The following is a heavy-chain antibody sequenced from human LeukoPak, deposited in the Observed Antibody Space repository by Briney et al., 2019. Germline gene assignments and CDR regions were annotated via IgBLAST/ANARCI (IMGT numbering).Heavy chain of an antibody. CDR3: ARDTVHGEVKFAFDI. CDR2: ISAYNGNT. Sequence: GASVKVSCKASGYTFTSYGISWVRQAPGQGLEWMGWISAYNGNTNYAQKLQGRVTMTTDTSTSTAYMELRSLRSDDTAVYYCARDTVHGEVKFAFDIWGQGTMVTVSS. J-gene: IGHJ3*02. V-gene: IGHV1-18*01. CDR1: GYTFTSYG. D-gene: IGHD4-17*01.